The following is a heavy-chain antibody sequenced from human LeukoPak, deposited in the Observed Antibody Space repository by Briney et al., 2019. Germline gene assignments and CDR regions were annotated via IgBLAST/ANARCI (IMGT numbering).Heavy chain of an antibody. V-gene: IGHV3-23*01. J-gene: IGHJ4*02. Sequence: GASLRLSCAASGFIFSNYAMYWVRQAPGKGLEWVSAISGRSGSTYYADSVKGRFTISRDSSENTLYLQMNSLRADDTAVYYCAKWGDYDVLTGYYVSDFWGQGTLVTVSS. CDR3: AKWGDYDVLTGYYVSDF. CDR1: GFIFSNYA. CDR2: ISGRSGST. D-gene: IGHD3-9*01.